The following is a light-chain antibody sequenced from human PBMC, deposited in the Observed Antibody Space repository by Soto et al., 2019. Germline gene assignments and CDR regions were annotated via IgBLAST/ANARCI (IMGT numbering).Light chain of an antibody. CDR3: SSYAGSNNYV. CDR1: SSNIGSNY. V-gene: IGLV1-47*01. Sequence: QSVLTQPPSASGTPGQRVNISCSGSSSNIGSNYVYWYRQFPGTAPKLLIQRNNQRPSGVPARFSGSKSGTSASLAISGLRSEDEADYYCSSYAGSNNYVFGTGTKVTVL. CDR2: RNN. J-gene: IGLJ1*01.